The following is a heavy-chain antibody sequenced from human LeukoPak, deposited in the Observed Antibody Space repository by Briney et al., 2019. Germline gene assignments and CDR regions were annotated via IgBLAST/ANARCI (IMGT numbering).Heavy chain of an antibody. V-gene: IGHV3-33*01. CDR3: ARQTGFGWFDP. J-gene: IGHJ5*02. D-gene: IGHD3-9*01. Sequence: GGSLRLSCAASGFTFSSYGMHWVRQAPGKGLEWVAVIWYDGSNKYYADSVKGRFTISRDNSKNTLYLQMNSLRADDTAVYYCARQTGFGWFDPWGQGTLVTVSS. CDR2: IWYDGSNK. CDR1: GFTFSSYG.